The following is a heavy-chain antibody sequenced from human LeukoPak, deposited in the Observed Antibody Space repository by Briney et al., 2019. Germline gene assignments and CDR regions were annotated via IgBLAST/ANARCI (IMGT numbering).Heavy chain of an antibody. CDR1: GFTVSNNY. V-gene: IGHV3-53*01. J-gene: IGHJ6*02. Sequence: GGSLRLSCAASGFTVSNNYMHWVRQAPGKGLEWVSVIYSGGSTFYADFVEGRFAVSRDDSKNTLYLQMTSLRVEDTAVYYCARASRTIFDRIALLYGMDVWGRGTTVTVSS. CDR2: IYSGGST. CDR3: ARASRTIFDRIALLYGMDV. D-gene: IGHD3-3*01.